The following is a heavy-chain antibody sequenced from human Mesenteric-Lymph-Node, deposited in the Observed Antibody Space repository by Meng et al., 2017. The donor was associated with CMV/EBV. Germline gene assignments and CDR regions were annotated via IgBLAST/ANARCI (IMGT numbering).Heavy chain of an antibody. CDR2: IYYNGAT. J-gene: IGHJ4*02. V-gene: IGHV4-30-4*08. D-gene: IGHD1/OR15-1a*01. Sequence: CTVSGGSISSSSYYWGWIRQPPGKGLEWIGYIYYNGATYHNPSLESRVTISVDTSKNQFSLKLSSVTAADTAVYYCARDKGGSTWNNKGYYFDYWGQGTMVTVSS. CDR3: ARDKGGSTWNNKGYYFDY. CDR1: GGSISSSSYY.